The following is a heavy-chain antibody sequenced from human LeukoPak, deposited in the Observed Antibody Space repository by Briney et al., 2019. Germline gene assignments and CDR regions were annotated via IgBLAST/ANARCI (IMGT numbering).Heavy chain of an antibody. V-gene: IGHV4-61*01. D-gene: IGHD3-10*01. CDR2: VSYSAYT. CDR3: ACWVRGRNPRLDC. J-gene: IGHJ4*02. CDR1: GGSVSGDSLY. Sequence: KPSETLSLTCTVSGGSVSGDSLYWSWIRQSPGKGLEWIGYVSYSAYTHYNPSLESRVTISIDTSKNQFSLYLSSVTTADTAMYYCACWVRGRNPRLDCWGQGTLVTVSS.